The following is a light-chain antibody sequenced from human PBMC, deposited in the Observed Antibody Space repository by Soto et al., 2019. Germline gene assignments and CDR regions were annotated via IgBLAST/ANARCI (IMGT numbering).Light chain of an antibody. V-gene: IGLV2-8*01. Sequence: QSVLAQPPSASGSPGQSVTISCTRTSNDVGGYNYVSWYQQHPGKAPKVLIYAVSKRPSGVPDRFFGSKSGNTASLTVSGLQADDEADYYCSSYAGSNNLVFGTGTKLTVL. CDR2: AVS. CDR1: SNDVGGYNY. CDR3: SSYAGSNNLV. J-gene: IGLJ1*01.